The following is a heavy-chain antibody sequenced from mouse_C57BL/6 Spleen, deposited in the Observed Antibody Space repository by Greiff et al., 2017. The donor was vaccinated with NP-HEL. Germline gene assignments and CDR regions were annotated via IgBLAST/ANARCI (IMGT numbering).Heavy chain of an antibody. Sequence: EVQRVESEGGLVQPGSSMKLSCTASGFTFSDYYMAWVRQVPEKGLEWVANINYDGSSTYYLDSLKSRFIISRDNAKNSLYLQMSSLKSEDTATYYCARDGVYYFDYWGQGTTLTVSS. V-gene: IGHV5-16*01. CDR2: INYDGSST. J-gene: IGHJ2*01. CDR3: ARDGVYYFDY. CDR1: GFTFSDYY.